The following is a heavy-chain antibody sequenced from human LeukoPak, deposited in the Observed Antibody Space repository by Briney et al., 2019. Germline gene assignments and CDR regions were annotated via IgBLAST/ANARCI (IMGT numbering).Heavy chain of an antibody. D-gene: IGHD6-6*01. CDR3: ARVYRSSSYYYNMDV. CDR1: GGSISSYY. V-gene: IGHV4-4*07. J-gene: IGHJ6*03. Sequence: PSETLSLTCTVSGGSISSYYWSWIRQPAGKGLEWLGRIYTSGSTNYNPSLKSRVTMSVDTSKNQFSLKLSSVTAADTAVYYWARVYRSSSYYYNMDVWGKGPTVTVS. CDR2: IYTSGST.